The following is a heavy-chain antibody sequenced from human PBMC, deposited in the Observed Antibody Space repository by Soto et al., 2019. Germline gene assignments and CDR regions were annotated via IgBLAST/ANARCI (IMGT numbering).Heavy chain of an antibody. Sequence: QVQLVQSGAEVKKPGSSVKVSCKASGGTFSSYAISWVRQAPGQGLEWMGGIIPIFGTANYAQKFQCRVTITADESTSTAYMELRSLRSEDTAVYYCARMDERRLHGGAGDFAIWGQGTMVTVSS. CDR3: ARMDERRLHGGAGDFAI. V-gene: IGHV1-69*12. CDR1: GGTFSSYA. J-gene: IGHJ3*02. CDR2: IIPIFGTA. D-gene: IGHD6-19*01.